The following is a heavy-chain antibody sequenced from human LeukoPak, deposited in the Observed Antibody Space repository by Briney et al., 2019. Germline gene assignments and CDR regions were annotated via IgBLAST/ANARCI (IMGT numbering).Heavy chain of an antibody. Sequence: PSETLSLTCTVSGGSISSYYWSWIRQPPGKGLEWIGYIYYSGSTNYNPSLKSRVTISVDTSKNQFSLHLSSVTAADTAVYYCARSAFLVTAPGLYYFDYWGQGTLVAVSS. D-gene: IGHD6-13*01. V-gene: IGHV4-59*12. CDR3: ARSAFLVTAPGLYYFDY. CDR2: IYYSGST. J-gene: IGHJ4*02. CDR1: GGSISSYY.